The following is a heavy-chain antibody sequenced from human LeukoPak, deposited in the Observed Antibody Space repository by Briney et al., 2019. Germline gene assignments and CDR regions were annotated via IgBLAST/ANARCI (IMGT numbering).Heavy chain of an antibody. J-gene: IGHJ4*02. D-gene: IGHD6-19*01. CDR3: ARVVAVAGTVGAFDY. CDR2: ISAYNGNT. V-gene: IGHV1-18*01. CDR1: GYTFTSYG. Sequence: KPGASVKVSCKASGYTFTSYGISWVRQAPGQGLEWMGWISAYNGNTNYAQKLQGRVTMTTDTSTSTAYMELRSLRSDDTAVYYCARVVAVAGTVGAFDYWGQGTLVTVSS.